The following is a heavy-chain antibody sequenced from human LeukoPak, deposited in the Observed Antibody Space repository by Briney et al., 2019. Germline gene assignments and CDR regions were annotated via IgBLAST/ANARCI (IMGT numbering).Heavy chain of an antibody. CDR3: ARVASGWTLLFDY. Sequence: SETLSLTCAVYGGSFSGYYWSWIRQPPGKGLEWIGEINHSGSTNYNPSLKSRVTISVDTSKNQFSLKLSSVTAADTAVYYCARVASGWTLLFDYWGQGTLVTVSS. CDR2: INHSGST. D-gene: IGHD6-19*01. V-gene: IGHV4-34*01. CDR1: GGSFSGYY. J-gene: IGHJ4*02.